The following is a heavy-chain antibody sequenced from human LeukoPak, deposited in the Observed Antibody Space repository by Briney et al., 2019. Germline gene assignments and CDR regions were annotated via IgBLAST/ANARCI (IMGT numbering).Heavy chain of an antibody. D-gene: IGHD2-8*01. CDR1: GYRFSSYW. J-gene: IGHJ5*02. CDR3: ARSEELYGQSDP. V-gene: IGHV5-51*01. CDR2: IYPGDSDT. Sequence: GESLKISCQGSGYRFSSYWIGWVRQMPGKGLEWMGIIYPGDSDTRYSPSFQGQVTISADKSISTAYLQWSSLKASDTAMYYCARSEELYGQSDPWGQGTLVTVSS.